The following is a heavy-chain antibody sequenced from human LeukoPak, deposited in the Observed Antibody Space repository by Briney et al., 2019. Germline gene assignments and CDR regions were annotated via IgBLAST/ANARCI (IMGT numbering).Heavy chain of an antibody. CDR3: ARYSFDGSDYLLDY. CDR2: ISYGGNNV. CDR1: GFTFNRYG. J-gene: IGHJ4*02. V-gene: IGHV3-33*01. D-gene: IGHD3-22*01. Sequence: GTSLRLSCAPSGFTFNRYGMHWVRQAPGKGLEWVAVISYGGNNVYYAGSVKGRFTISRDNSKNTLYPEMNSLSADDTALYYCARYSFDGSDYLLDYWGQGTLVTVSS.